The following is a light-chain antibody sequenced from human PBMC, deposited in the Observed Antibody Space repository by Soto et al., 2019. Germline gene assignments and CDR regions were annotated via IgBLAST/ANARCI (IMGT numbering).Light chain of an antibody. CDR1: QSVSSY. CDR3: QQRSNWPRT. Sequence: EIVLTQSPATLSLSPGERDTLSCRASQSVSSYLAWYQQKPGQAPRLLIYDASNRATGSPARFSGSGSGTDFTLTISSLEPEDCAVYYCQQRSNWPRTFGQGTKLEIK. J-gene: IGKJ2*01. CDR2: DAS. V-gene: IGKV3-11*01.